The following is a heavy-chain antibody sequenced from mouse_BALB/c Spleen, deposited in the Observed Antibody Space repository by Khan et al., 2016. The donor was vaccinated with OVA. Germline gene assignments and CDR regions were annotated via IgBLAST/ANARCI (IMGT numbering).Heavy chain of an antibody. J-gene: IGHJ4*01. CDR1: GYSITSDYA. CDR3: ARKNYYGYAMDY. V-gene: IGHV3-2*02. Sequence: EVQLQESGPGLVKPSQSLSLTCTVTGYSITSDYAWDWIRQFPGNKQEWMGYISYGGSTSYNPSLKSRISITRDTSKNQFFLQLNSVTTEDTATYYCARKNYYGYAMDYWGQGTSVTVSS. D-gene: IGHD1-1*01. CDR2: ISYGGST.